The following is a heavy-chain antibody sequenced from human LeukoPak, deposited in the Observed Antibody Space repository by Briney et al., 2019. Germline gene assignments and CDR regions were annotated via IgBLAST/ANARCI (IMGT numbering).Heavy chain of an antibody. CDR3: AHRSEVRGPTYYYYYMDV. V-gene: IGHV2-5*01. D-gene: IGHD1-14*01. CDR1: GFSLSTSGVG. CDR2: IYWNDDK. Sequence: SGPTLVNPTQTLTLTCTFSGFSLSTSGVGVGWIRQPPGKALEWLALIYWNDDKRYSPSLKSRLTITKDTSKNQVVLTMTNMDPVDTATYYCAHRSEVRGPTYYYYYMDVWGKGTTVTVSS. J-gene: IGHJ6*03.